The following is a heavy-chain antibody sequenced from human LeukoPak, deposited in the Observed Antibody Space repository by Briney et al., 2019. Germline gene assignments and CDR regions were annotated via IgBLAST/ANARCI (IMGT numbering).Heavy chain of an antibody. CDR1: GVTFSTYG. CDR2: FRSSSPTI. CDR3: VRDQDWAWDY. V-gene: IGHV3-48*02. D-gene: IGHD3-9*01. Sequence: GGSLRLSCAASGVTFSTYGMHWVRQAPGKGLEWVSYFRSSSPTIYYADSVKGRFTISRDNAKNSLYLQMNSLRDEDTAVYYCVRDQDWAWDYWGQGTLVTVSS. J-gene: IGHJ4*02.